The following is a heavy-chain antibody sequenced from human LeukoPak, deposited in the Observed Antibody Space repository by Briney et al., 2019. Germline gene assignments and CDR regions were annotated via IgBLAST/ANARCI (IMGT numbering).Heavy chain of an antibody. CDR1: GFTLSSYA. CDR3: AKANFGSGPCNGMGV. CDR2: ISSSGGST. V-gene: IGHV3-23*01. D-gene: IGHD3-10*01. J-gene: IGHJ6*02. Sequence: GGSLRLSCAASGFTLSSYAMNCVRQAPGRGLEWVSSISSSGGSTYYADSVKGRFTISRGSSKDTLYLQTNSLRAEDTAIYYCAKANFGSGPCNGMGVWGQGTTVTVSS.